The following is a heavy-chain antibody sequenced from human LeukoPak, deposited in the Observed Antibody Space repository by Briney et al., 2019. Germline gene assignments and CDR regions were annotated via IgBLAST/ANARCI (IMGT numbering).Heavy chain of an antibody. V-gene: IGHV3-30*04. CDR2: ISYNGSNK. CDR1: GFTFSSYA. J-gene: IGHJ6*03. CDR3: AREVSDDFWSGYYATTHFYYYYYMDV. D-gene: IGHD3-3*01. Sequence: GKSLTLSCAASGFTFSSYAMHWVRQAPDKGLEWVAVISYNGSNKYYPDSEKGRFTISRDNSKNTLYLQMNSLRAEDTGVYYCAREVSDDFWSGYYATTHFYYYYYMDVWGKGTTVTVSS.